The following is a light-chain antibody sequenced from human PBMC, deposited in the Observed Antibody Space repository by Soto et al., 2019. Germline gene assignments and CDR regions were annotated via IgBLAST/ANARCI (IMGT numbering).Light chain of an antibody. CDR1: QSISTY. CDR3: QQSFSTLGWT. V-gene: IGKV1-39*01. Sequence: DIQMTQSPSSLSASVGDRVTITCRAGQSISTYLNWYQQKSGKAPKLLISAASSLQIGVPSRFSGSGSGTDFTLTISSLQPEDFATYYCQQSFSTLGWTFGQGTKVEIK. CDR2: AAS. J-gene: IGKJ1*01.